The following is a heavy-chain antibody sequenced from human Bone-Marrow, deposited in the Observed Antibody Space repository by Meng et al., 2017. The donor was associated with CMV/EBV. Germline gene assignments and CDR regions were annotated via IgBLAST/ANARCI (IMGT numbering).Heavy chain of an antibody. CDR2: IKQDGTEK. CDR3: AREIVVVPAAIIQTPYYYYGMDV. CDR1: GFTFSSYW. D-gene: IGHD2-2*02. V-gene: IGHV3-7*01. Sequence: GESLKISCAASGFTFSSYWMSWVRQAPGKGLEWVANIKQDGTEKYCVDSVKGRFTISRDNAKNSLYLQMNSLRAEDTAVYYCAREIVVVPAAIIQTPYYYYGMDVWGQGTTVAVSS. J-gene: IGHJ6*02.